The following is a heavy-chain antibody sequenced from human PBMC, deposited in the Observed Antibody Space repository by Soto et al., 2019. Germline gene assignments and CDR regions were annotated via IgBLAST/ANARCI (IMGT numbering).Heavy chain of an antibody. CDR2: TRNKANSYTT. J-gene: IGHJ6*03. V-gene: IGHV3-72*01. CDR3: ARVIVVVPAARPAYYYYMDV. CDR1: GGTFIDHY. Sequence: GGSLRLSCAASGGTFIDHYIDWVRQATGKGLEWVGRTRNKANSYTTEYAASVKGRFTISRDDSKNSLYLQMNSLKTEDTAVYYCARVIVVVPAARPAYYYYMDVWGKGTTVTVSS. D-gene: IGHD2-2*01.